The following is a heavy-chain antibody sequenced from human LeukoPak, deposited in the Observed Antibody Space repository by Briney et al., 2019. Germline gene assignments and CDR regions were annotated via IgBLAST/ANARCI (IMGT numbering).Heavy chain of an antibody. V-gene: IGHV1-2*02. J-gene: IGHJ5*01. CDR3: AREPRYQLLCNWFDS. CDR1: GYTFTGYY. CDR2: INPNSGGT. D-gene: IGHD2-2*01. Sequence: ASVKVSCKASGYTFTGYYMHWVRQAPGQGLEWMGWINPNSGGTNYAQKFQGRVTMTRDTSISTAYMELSRLRSDDTAVYYCAREPRYQLLCNWFDSWGQGTLVTVSS.